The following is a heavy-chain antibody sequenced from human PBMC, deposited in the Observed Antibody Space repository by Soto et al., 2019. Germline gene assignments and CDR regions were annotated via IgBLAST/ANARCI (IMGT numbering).Heavy chain of an antibody. V-gene: IGHV1-69*12. Sequence: QVQLVQSGAEVKKPGSSVKVSCKASGGTFSSYAISWVRQAPGQGLEWMGGISPIFGTANYAQKLQGRVTITADESTSTAYMELSRLRSEDTAVYSCARDRDTNAEVAGTGYNWFDPWGQGTLVTVSS. CDR3: ARDRDTNAEVAGTGYNWFDP. CDR1: GGTFSSYA. CDR2: ISPIFGTA. J-gene: IGHJ5*02. D-gene: IGHD6-19*01.